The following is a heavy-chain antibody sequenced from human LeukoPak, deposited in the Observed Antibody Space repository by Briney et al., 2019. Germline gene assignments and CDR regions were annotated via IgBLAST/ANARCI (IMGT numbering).Heavy chain of an antibody. V-gene: IGHV4-34*01. CDR1: GGSFSGYY. Sequence: SETLSLTCAVYGGSFSGYYWSWIRQPPGKGLEWIGEINHSGSTNYNPSLESRVTISVDTSKNQFSQKLSSVTAADTAVYYCAQGLRYFDWLLPNWGQGTLVTVSS. CDR2: INHSGST. CDR3: AQGLRYFDWLLPN. D-gene: IGHD3-9*01. J-gene: IGHJ4*02.